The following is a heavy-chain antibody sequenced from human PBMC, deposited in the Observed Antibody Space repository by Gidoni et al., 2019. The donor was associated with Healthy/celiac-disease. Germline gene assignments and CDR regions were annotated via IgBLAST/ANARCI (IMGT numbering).Heavy chain of an antibody. J-gene: IGHJ4*02. V-gene: IGHV3-7*01. CDR2: IKQDGREK. Sequence: VQLVESGGGLVQPGGSLRLSCAASGFTFSSYWMSWVRQAPGKGLEWVANIKQDGREKYYGDSGKGRFTISRDNAKNSLYMQMNSLRAEDTAVYYCAVIWFGESPFDYWGQGTLVTVSS. CDR3: AVIWFGESPFDY. D-gene: IGHD3-10*01. CDR1: GFTFSSYW.